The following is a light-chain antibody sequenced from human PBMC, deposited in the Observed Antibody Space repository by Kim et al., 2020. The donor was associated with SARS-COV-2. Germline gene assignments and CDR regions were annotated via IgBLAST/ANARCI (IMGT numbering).Light chain of an antibody. J-gene: IGLJ2*01. CDR2: DVS. CDR1: SSDVGGYNY. V-gene: IGLV2-14*03. CDR3: SSYTSSSTDVV. Sequence: QSITISCTGTSSDVGGYNYVSWDQQHPGKAPKLMIYDVSNRPSGVSNRFSGSKSGNTASLTISGLQAEDEADYYCSSYTSSSTDVVFGGGTQLTVL.